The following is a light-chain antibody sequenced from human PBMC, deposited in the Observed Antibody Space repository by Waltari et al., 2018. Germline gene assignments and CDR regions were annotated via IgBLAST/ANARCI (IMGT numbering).Light chain of an antibody. Sequence: DIVMTQTPLSLSVTPGQPASISCKSSQSLLHSDGKTYLYWYLQKPGQSPQLLMYEVSGRFSGVPDRFSGSGSGTDFTLKISRVEADDVGIYYCMQGIDLWTFGQGTKVEIK. J-gene: IGKJ1*01. CDR2: EVS. V-gene: IGKV2-29*02. CDR1: QSLLHSDGKTY. CDR3: MQGIDLWT.